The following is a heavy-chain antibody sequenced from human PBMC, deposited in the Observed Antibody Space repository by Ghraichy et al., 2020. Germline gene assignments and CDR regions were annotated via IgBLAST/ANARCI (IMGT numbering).Heavy chain of an antibody. CDR1: GDSVNSRIYY. Sequence: SETLSLTCIVSGDSVNSRIYYWAWIRQAPGKGLEWIGNIYYTARTYYNPSLTTRATISVDTSKNQFSLTLTSVTAADTAVYYCARQRVISGATYNWFDLWGQGTLVTVSS. D-gene: IGHD4/OR15-4a*01. J-gene: IGHJ5*02. V-gene: IGHV4-39*01. CDR3: ARQRVISGATYNWFDL. CDR2: IYYTART.